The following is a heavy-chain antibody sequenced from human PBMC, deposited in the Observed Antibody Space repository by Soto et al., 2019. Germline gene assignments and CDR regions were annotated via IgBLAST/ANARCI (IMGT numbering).Heavy chain of an antibody. CDR1: GYSFTSYC. CDR3: ARTSAAGKYFYGMDV. V-gene: IGHV5-51*01. J-gene: IGHJ6*02. Sequence: PGESLKISCKGSGYSFTSYCIGWVRQMPGKGLEWMGIIYPGDSDTRYSPSFQGQVTISADKSISTAYLQWSSLKASDTAMYYCARTSAAGKYFYGMDVWGQGTTVTVSS. CDR2: IYPGDSDT. D-gene: IGHD6-13*01.